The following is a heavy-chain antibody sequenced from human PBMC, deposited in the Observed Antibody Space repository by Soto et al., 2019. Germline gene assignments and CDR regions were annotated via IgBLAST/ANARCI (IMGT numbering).Heavy chain of an antibody. CDR3: ARGPRPLGYCSSTSCYVGSAFDI. CDR2: FFPIFGTA. CDR1: GGTFSSYA. Sequence: GASVKVSCKASGGTFSSYAISWVRQAPGQGLEWMGGFFPIFGTANYAQKFQGRVTITADESTSTAYMELSSLRSEDTAVYYCARGPRPLGYCSSTSCYVGSAFDIWGQGTMVTVSS. V-gene: IGHV1-69*13. D-gene: IGHD2-2*01. J-gene: IGHJ3*02.